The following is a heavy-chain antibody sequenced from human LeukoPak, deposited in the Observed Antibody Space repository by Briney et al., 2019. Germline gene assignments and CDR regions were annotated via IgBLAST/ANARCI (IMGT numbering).Heavy chain of an antibody. D-gene: IGHD5-12*01. CDR1: GFSFSSYW. J-gene: IGHJ4*02. CDR2: INSDGSST. V-gene: IGHV3-74*01. CDR3: VREGRVSGYDFDY. Sequence: PGRSLRLSCAASGFSFSSYWMHWVRQAPGKGLVWVSRINSDGSSTTYADSVTGRLTISRDNAKNTLYLQMNSLRAEDTAVYYCVREGRVSGYDFDYWGQGTLVTVSS.